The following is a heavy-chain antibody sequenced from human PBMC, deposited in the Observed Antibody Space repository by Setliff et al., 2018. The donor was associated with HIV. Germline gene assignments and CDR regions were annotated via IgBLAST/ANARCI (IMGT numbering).Heavy chain of an antibody. J-gene: IGHJ4*02. CDR3: ARDYSGWYYFDC. CDR2: IYYSGST. V-gene: IGHV4-39*02. D-gene: IGHD6-19*01. CDR1: GGSISDSRYY. Sequence: SETLSLTCTVSGGSISDSRYYWGWIRQPPGKGLEWIGNIYYSGSTYYNPSLKSRVTISVDTSKNQFSLKLSSVTAADTAVYYCARDYSGWYYFDCWGQGTLVTVSS.